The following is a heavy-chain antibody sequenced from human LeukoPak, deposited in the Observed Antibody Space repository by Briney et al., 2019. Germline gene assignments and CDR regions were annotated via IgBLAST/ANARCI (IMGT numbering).Heavy chain of an antibody. D-gene: IGHD2-8*01. CDR2: IYHSGST. V-gene: IGHV4-38-2*02. CDR1: GYSISSGYY. CDR3: ARVGRYCTNGVCYFDY. J-gene: IGHJ4*02. Sequence: SETLSLTCTVSGYSISSGYYWGWIRQPPGKGLEWIGSIYHSGSTYYNPSPKSRVTISVDTSKNQFSLKLSSVTAADTAVYYCARVGRYCTNGVCYFDYWGQGTLVTVSS.